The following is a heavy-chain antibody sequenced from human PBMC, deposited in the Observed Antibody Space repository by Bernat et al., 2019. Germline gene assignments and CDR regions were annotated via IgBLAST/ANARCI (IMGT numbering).Heavy chain of an antibody. CDR3: ARAVRYTSGYRYGYYGMDV. CDR1: GYTFSHSG. Sequence: QVQLVQSGAEVKKPGASVNVSCKASGYTFSHSGISWVRQAPGQGLEWMGWISAYNGNTNYAQKFQGRISMTTDIPTNTAYMELKSLMSDDTAVYYCARAVRYTSGYRYGYYGMDVWGQGTTVIVSS. D-gene: IGHD3-9*01. V-gene: IGHV1-18*01. CDR2: ISAYNGNT. J-gene: IGHJ6*02.